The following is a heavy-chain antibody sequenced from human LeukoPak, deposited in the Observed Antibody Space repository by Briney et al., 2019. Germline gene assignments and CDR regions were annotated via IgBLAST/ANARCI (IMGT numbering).Heavy chain of an antibody. CDR1: GYTFTCYY. V-gene: IGHV1-2*02. D-gene: IGHD5-24*01. CDR3: AWAGGMATSHFFDD. CDR2: INPNSGGT. J-gene: IGHJ4*02. Sequence: GASVKVSCKASGYTFTCYYMHWVRQAPGQGLEWMGWINPNSGGTNYAQKFQGRVTMTRDTSISTAYMELSRLRSDDTAVYYCAWAGGMATSHFFDDWGQGTLVTVSS.